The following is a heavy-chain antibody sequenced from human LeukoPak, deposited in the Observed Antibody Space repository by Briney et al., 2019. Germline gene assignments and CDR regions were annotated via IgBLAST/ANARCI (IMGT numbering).Heavy chain of an antibody. J-gene: IGHJ4*02. CDR2: IKSKSDGGTT. CDR3: TTDPRH. V-gene: IGHV3-15*01. CDR1: GFKVRDVL. Sequence: GGSLRLSCGASGFKVRDVLMSWVRQAPGRGLEWLGRIKSKSDGGTTDYVAPVKGRFTISRDDSKNTVSLQMNSLKTEDTAVYYCTTDPRHWGQGTLVTVSS.